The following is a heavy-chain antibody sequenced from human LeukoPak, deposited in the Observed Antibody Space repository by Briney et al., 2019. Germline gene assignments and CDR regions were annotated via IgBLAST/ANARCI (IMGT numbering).Heavy chain of an antibody. CDR3: AIEDNYGDYYFQH. J-gene: IGHJ1*01. V-gene: IGHV4-61*01. CDR2: IYYSGST. D-gene: IGHD4-17*01. CDR1: GDSVSNDRYY. Sequence: SETLSLTCTVSGDSVSNDRYYWSWIRQPPGKGLEWIAYIYYSGSTNYNPSLKSRVTISVDTSKNQFSLKLSSVTAADTAVYYCAIEDNYGDYYFQHWGQGTLVTVSS.